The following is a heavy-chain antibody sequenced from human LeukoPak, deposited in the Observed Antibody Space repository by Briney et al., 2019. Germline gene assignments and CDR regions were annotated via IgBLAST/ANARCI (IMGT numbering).Heavy chain of an antibody. CDR1: GLPFTDAW. CDR2: IYSGGST. V-gene: IGHV3-53*01. Sequence: GGSLRLSCAASGLPFTDAWMSWVRQAPGKGLEWVSVIYSGGSTYYADSVKGRFTISRDNSKNTLYLQMNSLRAEDTAVYYCARGPSSDEHWGQGTLVTVSS. J-gene: IGHJ1*01. D-gene: IGHD6-25*01. CDR3: ARGPSSDEH.